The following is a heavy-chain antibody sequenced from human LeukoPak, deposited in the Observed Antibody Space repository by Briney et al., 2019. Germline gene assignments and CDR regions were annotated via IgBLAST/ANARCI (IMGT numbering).Heavy chain of an antibody. CDR1: GFTFSSYA. Sequence: GGSLRLSCAASGFTFSSYAMHWVRQAPGKGLEWVAVISYDGSNKYYADSVKGRFTISRDNAKNTPYLQMNSLRAEDTAVYYCARDFLHLGGWGQGTMVTVSS. CDR3: ARDFLHLGG. J-gene: IGHJ3*01. V-gene: IGHV3-30*04. CDR2: ISYDGSNK. D-gene: IGHD3-16*01.